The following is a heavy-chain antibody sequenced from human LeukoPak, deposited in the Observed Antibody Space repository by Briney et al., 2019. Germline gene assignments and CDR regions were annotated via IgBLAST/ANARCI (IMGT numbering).Heavy chain of an antibody. Sequence: PGGSLRLFCAASGFTLSNAWMSWVRQAPGKGLEWVGRIKSKTDGGTTDYAAPVKGRFTISRDDSKNTLYLQMNSLKTEDTAVYYCTTDYYYDSSGYYVGYWGQGTLVTVSS. CDR2: IKSKTDGGTT. V-gene: IGHV3-15*01. J-gene: IGHJ4*02. CDR1: GFTLSNAW. D-gene: IGHD3-22*01. CDR3: TTDYYYDSSGYYVGY.